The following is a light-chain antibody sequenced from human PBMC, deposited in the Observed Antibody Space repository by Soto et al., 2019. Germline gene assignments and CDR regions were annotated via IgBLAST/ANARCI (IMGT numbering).Light chain of an antibody. CDR1: QSINNW. J-gene: IGKJ1*01. V-gene: IGKV1-5*03. CDR2: KAS. Sequence: DIQMTQSPSTLSASVGDRVTITCRASQSINNWLAWYQQKPGKAPNLLIYKASDLQSGVTSRLSGSGSGTEFTLTISSLQPDDFATYYCQQYRSYPWTFGQGTKVEIK. CDR3: QQYRSYPWT.